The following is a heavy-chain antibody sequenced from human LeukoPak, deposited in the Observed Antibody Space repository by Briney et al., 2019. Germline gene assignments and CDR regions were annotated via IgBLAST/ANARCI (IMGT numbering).Heavy chain of an antibody. CDR2: IKSKSDGGTT. CDR3: TTDLLDY. Sequence: GGSLRLSCAASGFTVSTAGFTFNNAWMSWVRQAPGKGLEWVGRIKSKSDGGTTDNGAPVKGRFTFSRDDSKNTVYLQMNSLKSEDTAVYYCTTDLLDYWGQGTLVTVSS. V-gene: IGHV3-15*01. J-gene: IGHJ4*02. CDR1: GFTVSTAGFTFNNAW.